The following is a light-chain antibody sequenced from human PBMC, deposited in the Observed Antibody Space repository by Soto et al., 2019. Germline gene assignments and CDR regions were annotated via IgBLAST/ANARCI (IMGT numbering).Light chain of an antibody. V-gene: IGKV3-20*01. CDR2: GAS. J-gene: IGKJ1*01. CDR1: QSVPNSY. Sequence: TVLTQSPGTLSLSHGERATRSCRASQSVPNSYLAWYQQRPGQAPRLLIYGASSRATGIPVRFSGSGSGTDFTLTITRLEPEDFAVYYCQRYGASTTFGQGAKV. CDR3: QRYGASTT.